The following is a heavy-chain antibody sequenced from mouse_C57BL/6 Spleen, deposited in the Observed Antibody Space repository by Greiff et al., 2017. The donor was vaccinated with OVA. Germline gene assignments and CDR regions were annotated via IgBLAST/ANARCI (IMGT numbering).Heavy chain of an antibody. CDR1: GFSLTSYG. J-gene: IGHJ2*01. D-gene: IGHD2-1*01. Sequence: VQLQESGPGLVAPSQSLSITCTVSGFSLTSYGVRWVRQPPGKGLEWLGLIWGDGSTTYHSALISSLSISKDNSKSQVVLQLNSLQTDDTAAYYCAKDGNYLDYWGQGTTLTVSS. CDR3: AKDGNYLDY. CDR2: IWGDGST. V-gene: IGHV2-3*01.